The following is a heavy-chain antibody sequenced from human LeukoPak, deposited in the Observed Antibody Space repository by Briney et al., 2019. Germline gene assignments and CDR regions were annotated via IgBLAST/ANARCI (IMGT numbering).Heavy chain of an antibody. CDR2: ISSSGSTI. Sequence: GGSLRLSCAASGFTFSDYYMSWIRQAPGKGLEWVSYISSSGSTIYYADSVKGRFTISRDNAKNSLYLQMNSLRAEDTAVYYCARAPNSARRDDAFDIWGQGTMVTVSS. J-gene: IGHJ3*02. CDR1: GFTFSDYY. D-gene: IGHD6-6*01. CDR3: ARAPNSARRDDAFDI. V-gene: IGHV3-11*04.